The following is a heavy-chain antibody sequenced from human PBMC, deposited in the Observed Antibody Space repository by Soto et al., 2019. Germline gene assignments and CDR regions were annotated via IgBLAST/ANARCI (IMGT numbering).Heavy chain of an antibody. V-gene: IGHV1-18*01. CDR2: ISAYNGNT. D-gene: IGHD2-8*01. Sequence: ASVKVSCKASGYTFTSYGISWVRQAPGQGLEWMGWISAYNGNTNYAQKLQGRVTMTTDTSTSTAYMELRSLRSDDTAVYYCARARYCTNGVCPYYYYYYGMDVWGQGTTVTVSS. CDR3: ARARYCTNGVCPYYYYYYGMDV. J-gene: IGHJ6*02. CDR1: GYTFTSYG.